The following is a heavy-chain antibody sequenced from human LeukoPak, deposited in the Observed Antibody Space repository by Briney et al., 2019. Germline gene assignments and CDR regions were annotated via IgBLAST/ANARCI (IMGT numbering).Heavy chain of an antibody. J-gene: IGHJ4*02. CDR2: IYPGDSDT. Sequence: GESLQISCKGSGYRFTSYWIGWVRQMPGKGLEWMGIIYPGDSDTRYSPSFQGQVTISADKSISTAYLQWSSLKASDTAMYYCARQGWSSSWYFPYYFDYWGQGTLVTVSS. CDR1: GYRFTSYW. D-gene: IGHD6-13*01. V-gene: IGHV5-51*01. CDR3: ARQGWSSSWYFPYYFDY.